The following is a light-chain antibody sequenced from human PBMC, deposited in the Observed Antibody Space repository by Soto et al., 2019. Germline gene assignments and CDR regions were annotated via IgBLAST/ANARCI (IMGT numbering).Light chain of an antibody. J-gene: IGLJ1*01. CDR2: SNN. V-gene: IGLV1-44*01. Sequence: QSALTQPPSASGTPGQRVTISCSRSSSNIGSNTVNWYQQLPGTAPKLLIYSNNQRPSGVPDRFSGSKSGTSASLAISGLQSEDEADYYCAAWDDSLNGLYVFGTGTKVTVL. CDR1: SSNIGSNT. CDR3: AAWDDSLNGLYV.